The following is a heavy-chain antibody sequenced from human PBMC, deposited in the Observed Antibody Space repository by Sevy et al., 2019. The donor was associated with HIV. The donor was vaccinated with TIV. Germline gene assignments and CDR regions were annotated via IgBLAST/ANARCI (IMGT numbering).Heavy chain of an antibody. Sequence: GGSLRLSCAASGFNFNNYGMHWVRQAPGKGLEWVAVISYDGSDKYYADSVKVQFTISRDNSKNTLYLQVHSPRAEDTAVYYCAKAVPTILGVTRYYYGMDVWGQGTTITVSS. CDR2: ISYDGSDK. V-gene: IGHV3-30*18. D-gene: IGHD3-3*01. J-gene: IGHJ6*02. CDR3: AKAVPTILGVTRYYYGMDV. CDR1: GFNFNNYG.